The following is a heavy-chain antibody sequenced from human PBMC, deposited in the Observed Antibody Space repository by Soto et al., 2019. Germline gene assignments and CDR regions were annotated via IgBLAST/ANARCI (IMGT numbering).Heavy chain of an antibody. V-gene: IGHV4-61*01. CDR2: IYYSGST. Sequence: QVQLQESGPGLVKPSETLSLTCTVSGGSVSSGSYYWSWIRQPPGKGLEWIGYIYYSGSTNYNPSLESRVTISVDTSKNQFSLKLSSVTAADTAVYYCARVPSMATILFDYWGQGTLVTVSS. J-gene: IGHJ4*02. D-gene: IGHD5-12*01. CDR3: ARVPSMATILFDY. CDR1: GGSVSSGSYY.